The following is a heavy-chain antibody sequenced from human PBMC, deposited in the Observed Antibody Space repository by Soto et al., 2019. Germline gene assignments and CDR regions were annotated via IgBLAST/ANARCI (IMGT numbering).Heavy chain of an antibody. Sequence: GGSLRLSCAASGFTFSSYGIYWVRQAPGKGLEWVAVIWYDGSNKYYADSVKGRFTISRDNSKKTVSLQMNSLRVEDTAIYYCARSEWLVRPVDYWGQGTLVTAPQ. D-gene: IGHD6-19*01. J-gene: IGHJ4*02. CDR2: IWYDGSNK. V-gene: IGHV3-33*01. CDR3: ARSEWLVRPVDY. CDR1: GFTFSSYG.